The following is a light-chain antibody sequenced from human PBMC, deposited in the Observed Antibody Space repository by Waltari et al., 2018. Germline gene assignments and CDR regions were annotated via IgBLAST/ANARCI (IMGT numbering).Light chain of an antibody. J-gene: IGKJ4*01. CDR3: LHASPFPLT. V-gene: IGKV2-24*01. CDR1: QSLLLSDGNTD. CDR2: KIS. Sequence: DIVMTQTPLSLTVTLGQPASISCRSSQSLLLSDGNTDLSWLHQRPGQPPRILIYKISNPASGVPDRFTGSGAGTDFTLKISRVEAEDVGVYYCLHASPFPLTFGGGTKVEI.